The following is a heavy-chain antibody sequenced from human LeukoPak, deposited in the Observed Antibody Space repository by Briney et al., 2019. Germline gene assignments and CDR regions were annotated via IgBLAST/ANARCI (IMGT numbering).Heavy chain of an antibody. J-gene: IGHJ3*02. V-gene: IGHV3-23*01. D-gene: IGHD3-3*01. Sequence: GGSLRLSCAASGFTFSSYAMSWVRQAPGKGLEWVSAISGSGGSTYYADSVKGRFTISRDNSKNTLYLQMNSLRAEDTAVYYCAKSTDYDFWSGEDAFDIWGQGTMVTVSS. CDR1: GFTFSSYA. CDR2: ISGSGGST. CDR3: AKSTDYDFWSGEDAFDI.